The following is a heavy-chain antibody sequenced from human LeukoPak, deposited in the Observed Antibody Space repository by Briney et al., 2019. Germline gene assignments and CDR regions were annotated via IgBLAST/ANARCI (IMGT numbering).Heavy chain of an antibody. J-gene: IGHJ4*02. CDR3: VRHEFTSGWFYFDY. CDR1: GYSFTDYW. CDR2: IYPGDSDI. Sequence: GESLKISCKGSGYSFTDYWIGWVRQTPGKGLEWMWIIYPGDSDIRYSPSFQGQVTISADKSINTAYLQWSSLKASDTAMFYCVRHEFTSGWFYFDYWGQGTLVTVSS. V-gene: IGHV5-51*01. D-gene: IGHD6-19*01.